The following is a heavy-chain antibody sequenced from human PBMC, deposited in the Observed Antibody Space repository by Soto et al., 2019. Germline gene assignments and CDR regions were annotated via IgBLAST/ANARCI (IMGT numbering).Heavy chain of an antibody. J-gene: IGHJ4*02. V-gene: IGHV4-30-4*01. CDR3: ARDLGGWPDY. CDR1: GRSISSVNYY. Sequence: PSETLSLTCTVSGRSISSVNYYWSWIRQPPGKGLEWIGYIYYSGSTYYNPSLRSRVTISVDTSKNQFSLKLSSVTAADTAVYYCARDLGGWPDYWGQGTLVTVSS. CDR2: IYYSGST. D-gene: IGHD6-19*01.